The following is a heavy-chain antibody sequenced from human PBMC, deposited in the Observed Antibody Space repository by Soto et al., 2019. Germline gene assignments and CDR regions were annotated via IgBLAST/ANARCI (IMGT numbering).Heavy chain of an antibody. CDR3: AIFGYDFWSGYYDHLDY. Sequence: ASVTVPCKASGYTFTSHGISWVRQAPRQGLEGMGWISAYNGNTNYAQKPQGRDTMTTGPSTSTAYTEQRRLRSNDTSVYDCAIFGYDFWSGYYDHLDYWGQGTLVTVSS. CDR1: GYTFTSHG. CDR2: ISAYNGNT. V-gene: IGHV1-18*01. D-gene: IGHD3-3*01. J-gene: IGHJ4*02.